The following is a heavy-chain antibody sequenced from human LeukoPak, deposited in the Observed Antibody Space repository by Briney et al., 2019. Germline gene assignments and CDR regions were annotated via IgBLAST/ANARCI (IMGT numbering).Heavy chain of an antibody. D-gene: IGHD3-10*02. CDR3: ARRYYYVFGESGDY. CDR1: GDSISSYY. Sequence: SETLSLTCTVSGDSISSYYWGWIRQPPGKGLEWIGSIYYSGSTYYNPSLKSRVTISVDTSKNQFSLKLSSVTAADTAVYYCARRYYYVFGESGDYWGQGTLVTVSS. J-gene: IGHJ4*02. V-gene: IGHV4-39*01. CDR2: IYYSGST.